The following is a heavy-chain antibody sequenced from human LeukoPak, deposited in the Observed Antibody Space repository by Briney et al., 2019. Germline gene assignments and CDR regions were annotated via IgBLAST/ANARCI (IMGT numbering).Heavy chain of an antibody. V-gene: IGHV1-46*01. J-gene: IGHJ4*02. CDR3: ARVGIAGRFYFDC. CDR2: INPSGGST. CDR1: GYTFTSYY. D-gene: IGHD6-6*01. Sequence: GASVKVSCKASGYTFTSYYMHWVRQAPGQGLEWMAIINPSGGSTSYAQKFQGRVTMTRDTSTSTVYMELSSLTSEDTAVYYCARVGIAGRFYFDCWGQGTLVTVSS.